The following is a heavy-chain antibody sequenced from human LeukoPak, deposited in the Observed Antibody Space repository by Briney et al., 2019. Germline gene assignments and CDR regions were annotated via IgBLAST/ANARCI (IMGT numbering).Heavy chain of an antibody. CDR3: ARSPSLPYDILTGYYAGGGLWFDP. Sequence: GASVKVSCKASGGTFSIYAISWVRQAPGQGLEWMGGNIPIFGTANYAQKFQGRVTITADESTSTAYMELSSLRSEDTAVYYCARSPSLPYDILTGYYAGGGLWFDPWGQGTLVTVSS. CDR1: GGTFSIYA. D-gene: IGHD3-9*01. J-gene: IGHJ5*02. CDR2: NIPIFGTA. V-gene: IGHV1-69*01.